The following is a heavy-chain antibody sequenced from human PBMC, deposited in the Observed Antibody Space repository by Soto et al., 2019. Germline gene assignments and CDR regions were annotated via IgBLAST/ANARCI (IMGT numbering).Heavy chain of an antibody. Sequence: EVQLLESGGGLVQPGGSLRLSCAASGFTFSSYAMSWVRQAPGKGLEWVSAISGSGGSTYYADSVKGRFTISRDNSKNTLYLQMNSLRAEDTAVYYCAKDPLDYDFWSGYHGGAFDIWGQGTMVTVSS. V-gene: IGHV3-23*01. D-gene: IGHD3-3*01. CDR3: AKDPLDYDFWSGYHGGAFDI. CDR2: ISGSGGST. J-gene: IGHJ3*02. CDR1: GFTFSSYA.